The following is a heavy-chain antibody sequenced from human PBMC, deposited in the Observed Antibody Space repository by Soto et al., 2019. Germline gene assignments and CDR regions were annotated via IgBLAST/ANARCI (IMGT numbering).Heavy chain of an antibody. D-gene: IGHD6-19*01. Sequence: PSETLSLTCTVSGGSVSSGSYYWSWIRQPPGKGLEWIGYIYYSGSTNYNPSLKSRVTISVDTSKNQFSLKLSSVTAADTAVYYCARDTPNIAVAGTPLGSPYYYYYGMDVWGQGTTVTAP. V-gene: IGHV4-61*01. J-gene: IGHJ6*02. CDR3: ARDTPNIAVAGTPLGSPYYYYYGMDV. CDR1: GGSVSSGSYY. CDR2: IYYSGST.